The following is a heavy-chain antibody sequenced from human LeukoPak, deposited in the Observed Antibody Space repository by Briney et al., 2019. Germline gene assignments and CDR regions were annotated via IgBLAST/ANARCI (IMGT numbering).Heavy chain of an antibody. V-gene: IGHV1-18*01. CDR2: ISAYNGNT. CDR1: GYTFTNYG. CDR3: ARVGAYCTSTSCLDY. Sequence: ASVKVSCKASGYTFTNYGISWVRQAPGQGLEWMGWISAYNGNTNYAQKLQGRVTMTSDTSTSTAYMELRSLTSDDTAVYYCARVGAYCTSTSCLDYWGQGTLVTVSS. J-gene: IGHJ4*02. D-gene: IGHD2-2*01.